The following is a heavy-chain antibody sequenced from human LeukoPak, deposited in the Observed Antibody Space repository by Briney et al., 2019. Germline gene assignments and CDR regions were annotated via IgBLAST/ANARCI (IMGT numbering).Heavy chain of an antibody. J-gene: IGHJ4*02. Sequence: GGSLRLPCAASGFTFSSDAMSWVRQAPGKGLEWVAKIKEDGSEKYYVDSVRGRFTISRDNGKNSLYLQMNSLRAEDTAVYFCARDGLPVALDYWGQGTLVTVSS. CDR3: ARDGLPVALDY. CDR2: IKEDGSEK. D-gene: IGHD5-12*01. CDR1: GFTFSSDA. V-gene: IGHV3-7*01.